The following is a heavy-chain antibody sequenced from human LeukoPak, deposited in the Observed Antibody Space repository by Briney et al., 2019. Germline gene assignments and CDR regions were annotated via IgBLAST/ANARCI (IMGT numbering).Heavy chain of an antibody. V-gene: IGHV3-30-3*01. D-gene: IGHD3-22*01. J-gene: IGHJ3*02. Sequence: PGGSLRLSCAASGFTFSSYAMHWVRQAPGKGLEWVAVISYDGSNKYYADSVKGRFTISRDNSKNTLYLQMNSLRAEDTAVYYCARDFRYYDSSGLVEDGAFDIWGQGTMVTVSS. CDR1: GFTFSSYA. CDR3: ARDFRYYDSSGLVEDGAFDI. CDR2: ISYDGSNK.